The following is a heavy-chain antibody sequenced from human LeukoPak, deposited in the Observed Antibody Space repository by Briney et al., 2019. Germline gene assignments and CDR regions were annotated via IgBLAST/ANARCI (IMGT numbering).Heavy chain of an antibody. J-gene: IGHJ4*02. V-gene: IGHV3-30*04. CDR3: ASSSAWKEVYY. CDR1: GLTFSNYA. D-gene: IGHD6-25*01. Sequence: PGRSLRLSCAASGLTFSNYAMHWFRQAPGKGLEWVAVISFDGNIKYYVDSVKGRFTISRDNSENTLYLQMDSLRPEDTAVYYCASSSAWKEVYYWGQGTLVTVSS. CDR2: ISFDGNIK.